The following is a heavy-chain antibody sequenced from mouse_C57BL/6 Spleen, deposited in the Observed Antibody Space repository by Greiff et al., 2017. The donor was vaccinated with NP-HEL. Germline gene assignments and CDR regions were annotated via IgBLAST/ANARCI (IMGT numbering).Heavy chain of an antibody. CDR2: IYPGSGNT. V-gene: IGHV1-66*01. Sequence: QVQLKESGPELVKPGASVKISCKASGYSFTSYYIHWVKPRPGQGLEWIGWIYPGSGNTKYNEKFKGKATLPADTSSSTAYMQLSSLTSEDSAVYYCARSGYEDAMDYWGQGTSVTVSS. J-gene: IGHJ4*01. D-gene: IGHD3-2*02. CDR3: ARSGYEDAMDY. CDR1: GYSFTSYY.